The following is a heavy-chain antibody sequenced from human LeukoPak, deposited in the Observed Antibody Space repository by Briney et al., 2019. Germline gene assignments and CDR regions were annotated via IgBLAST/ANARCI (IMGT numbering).Heavy chain of an antibody. CDR2: IIPIFGTA. D-gene: IGHD6-19*01. V-gene: IGHV1-69*06. CDR1: GGTFSSYA. CDR3: ARDGAAVAYGY. J-gene: IGHJ4*02. Sequence: GASVKVSCKASGGTFSSYAISWVRQAPGQGLEWMGGIIPIFGTANYAQKFQGRVTITADKSTSTAYMELSSLRAEDTAVYYCARDGAAVAYGYWGQGTLVTVSS.